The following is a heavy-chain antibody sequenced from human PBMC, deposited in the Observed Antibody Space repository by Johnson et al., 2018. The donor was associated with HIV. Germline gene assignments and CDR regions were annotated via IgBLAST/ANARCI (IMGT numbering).Heavy chain of an antibody. V-gene: IGHV3-30-3*01. D-gene: IGHD3-22*01. CDR2: ISYDGSNK. Sequence: QVQLVESGGGVVQPGRSLRLSCAASGFTFSSYAMHWVRQAPGKGLEWVAVISYDGSNKYYADYVKGRFNISRDNSKNTLYLQMNSLRAEDTAVYYCARDGYYPYNAFDIWGQGTTVTVSS. J-gene: IGHJ3*02. CDR3: ARDGYYPYNAFDI. CDR1: GFTFSSYA.